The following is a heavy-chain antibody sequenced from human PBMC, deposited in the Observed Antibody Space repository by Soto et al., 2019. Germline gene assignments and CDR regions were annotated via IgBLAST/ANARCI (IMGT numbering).Heavy chain of an antibody. CDR2: IIPISGAA. CDR3: ARDMTRTVVPYFDF. J-gene: IGHJ4*02. D-gene: IGHD1-7*01. V-gene: IGHV1-69*06. CDR1: GGTFSNYV. Sequence: QVQLVQSGAEVNKPGSSVKVSCKASGGTFSNYVVNWVRQAPGQGLEWMGRIIPISGAANYAQKFQGRVTITAAKSTSTSYMELSSLRSEDTAVYYCARDMTRTVVPYFDFCGQGTLVTVSS.